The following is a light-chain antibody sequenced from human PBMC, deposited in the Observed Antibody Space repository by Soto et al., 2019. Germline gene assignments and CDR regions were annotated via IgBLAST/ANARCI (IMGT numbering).Light chain of an antibody. J-gene: IGLJ3*02. V-gene: IGLV2-23*02. CDR2: EVS. CDR1: SSDVGSYNL. CDR3: CSYAGSSTLV. Sequence: QSALTHPASVSGSPGQSITISCTGTSSDVGSYNLVSWYQQHPGKAPKLMIYEVSKRPSGVSNRFSGSKSGNTASLIISGLQAEDEADYYCCSYAGSSTLVFGGGTKLTVL.